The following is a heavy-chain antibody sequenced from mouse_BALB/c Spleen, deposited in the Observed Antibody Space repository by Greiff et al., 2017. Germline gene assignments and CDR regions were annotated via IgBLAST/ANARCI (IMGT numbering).Heavy chain of an antibody. CDR1: GFTFSSYA. J-gene: IGHJ1*01. V-gene: IGHV5-6-5*01. CDR3: ARGTYDNYAYWYFDV. CDR2: ISSGGNT. D-gene: IGHD2-1*01. Sequence: DVHLVESGGGLVKPGGSLKLSCAASGFTFSSYAMSWVRQTPEKRLEWVASISSGGNTYYPDSVKGRFTITRDNARNILYLQMSSLRSEDTAMYYCARGTYDNYAYWYFDVWGAGTTVTVSS.